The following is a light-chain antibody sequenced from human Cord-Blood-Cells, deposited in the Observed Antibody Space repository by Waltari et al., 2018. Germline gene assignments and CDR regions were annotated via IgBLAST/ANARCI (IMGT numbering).Light chain of an antibody. CDR3: QSYDSSLSAYVV. CDR2: GNR. J-gene: IGLJ2*01. V-gene: IGLV1-40*01. CDR1: SSNIGAGYD. Sequence: QSVLTQPPSVSGAPGQRVPISCTGSSSNIGAGYDVHWYQQLPGTAPKLLLYGNRNRPSGVPDRFSGSKSGSSAALAITGLQAEDEADYYCQSYDSSLSAYVVFGGGTKLTVL.